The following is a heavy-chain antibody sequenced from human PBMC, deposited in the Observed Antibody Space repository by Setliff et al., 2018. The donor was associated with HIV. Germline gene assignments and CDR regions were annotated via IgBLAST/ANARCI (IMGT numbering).Heavy chain of an antibody. CDR2: RYPRGDGT. J-gene: IGHJ4*01. CDR3: AAGPFSWGQYF. Sequence: ASVKVSCKASGYTFTDRYITWFQQAPGKGFEWMGRRYPRGDGTIYAERFRGGLTLSADMSTNTGYMELDNLKSEDTAMYFCAAGPFSWGQYFWGRGTLVTVSS. D-gene: IGHD3-16*01. CDR1: GYTFTDRY. V-gene: IGHV1-69-2*01.